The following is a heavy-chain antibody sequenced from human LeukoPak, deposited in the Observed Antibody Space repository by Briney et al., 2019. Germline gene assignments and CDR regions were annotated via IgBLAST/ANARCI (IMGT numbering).Heavy chain of an antibody. J-gene: IGHJ4*02. D-gene: IGHD1-26*01. CDR1: GFTFDDYG. Sequence: GGSLRLSCAASGFTFDDYGMNWVRQAPGRGLEWVSSISTTSNYIYYADSVKGRFTISRDNAKNSLYLQMNILRAEDTAVYYCAIVHSGCPHWGQGTLVTVSS. CDR3: AIVHSGCPH. CDR2: ISTTSNYI. V-gene: IGHV3-21*01.